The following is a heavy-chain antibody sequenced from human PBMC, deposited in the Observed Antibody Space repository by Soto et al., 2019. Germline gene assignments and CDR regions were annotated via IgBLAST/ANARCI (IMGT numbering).Heavy chain of an antibody. CDR2: ISGSGGST. CDR3: AKDLGGGDYGSGSGDY. V-gene: IGHV3-23*01. J-gene: IGHJ4*02. CDR1: GFTFSSYA. D-gene: IGHD3-10*01. Sequence: GSLRLSCAASGFTFSSYAMSWVRQAPGKGLEWVSAISGSGGSTYYADSVKGRFTISRDNSKNTLYLQMNSLRAEDTAVYYCAKDLGGGDYGSGSGDYWGQGTLVTVSS.